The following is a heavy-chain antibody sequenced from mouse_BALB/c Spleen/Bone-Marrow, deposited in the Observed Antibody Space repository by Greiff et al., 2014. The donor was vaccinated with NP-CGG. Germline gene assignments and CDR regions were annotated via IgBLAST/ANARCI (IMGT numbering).Heavy chain of an antibody. CDR3: VTGTAWFTY. D-gene: IGHD4-1*01. V-gene: IGHV1-18*01. CDR1: GYTFTDYI. CDR2: INVNNGGT. J-gene: IGHJ3*01. Sequence: EVKLMESGPELVKPGASVKITCKASGYTFTDYIMDWVRLSHGKSLEWIGDINVNNGGTIYNQKFKGKATSTADKSSSTAYMELRSLTSEDTAVYYCVTGTAWFTYWGQGTLVTVST.